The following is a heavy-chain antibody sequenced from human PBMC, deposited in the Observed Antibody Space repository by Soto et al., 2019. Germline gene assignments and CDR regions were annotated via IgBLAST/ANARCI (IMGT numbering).Heavy chain of an antibody. J-gene: IGHJ4*02. CDR1: GFTFSSYA. D-gene: IGHD1-20*01. CDR2: ISYDGSNK. V-gene: IGHV3-30-3*01. Sequence: GGSLRLSCAASGFTFSSYAMHWVRQAPGKGLEWVAVISYDGSNKYYADSVKGRFTISRDNSKNTLYLQMNSLRAEDTAVYYCAREALSSKPWYNWNYFDYWGQGTLVTVSS. CDR3: AREALSSKPWYNWNYFDY.